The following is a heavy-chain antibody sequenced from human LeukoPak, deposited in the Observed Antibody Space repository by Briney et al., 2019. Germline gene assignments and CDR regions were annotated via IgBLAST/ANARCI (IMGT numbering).Heavy chain of an antibody. D-gene: IGHD3-16*02. CDR1: GPSMIGYY. Sequence: SETLSLTCTVSGPSMIGYYWSWIRQPPGKGLDWIGYVFHTGSTYYNPSLKSRVTISVDTSKNQFSLKLSSVTAADTAVYYCARQLGIMITFGGVIVTGDAFDIWGQGTMVTVSS. V-gene: IGHV4-59*08. CDR3: ARQLGIMITFGGVIVTGDAFDI. J-gene: IGHJ3*02. CDR2: VFHTGST.